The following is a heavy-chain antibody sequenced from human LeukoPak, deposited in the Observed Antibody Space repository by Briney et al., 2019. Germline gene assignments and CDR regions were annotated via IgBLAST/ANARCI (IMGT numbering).Heavy chain of an antibody. CDR3: ARVASMGPFDY. CDR1: GFTFSSFT. D-gene: IGHD5-12*01. CDR2: ITGNTDVT. J-gene: IGHJ4*02. Sequence: GGSLRLSCAASGFTFSSFTMGWVRQAPGKGLEWVSAITGNTDVTNYAGSVKGRFTISRDNSKNILFLQMSSLRDEDTAVYYCARVASMGPFDYWGQGTLVTVSS. V-gene: IGHV3-23*01.